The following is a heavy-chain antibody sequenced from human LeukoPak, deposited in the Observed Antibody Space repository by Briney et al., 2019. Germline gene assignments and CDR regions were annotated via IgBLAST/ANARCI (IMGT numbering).Heavy chain of an antibody. V-gene: IGHV4-34*01. CDR2: INHSGST. D-gene: IGHD2-2*01. J-gene: IGHJ4*02. Sequence: SETLSLTCAVYGGSFSGYYWSWIRQPPGKGLEWIGEINHSGSTNYNPSLKCRVTISVDTSKNQFSLKLSSVTAADTAVYYCARGVAVDYFDYWGQGTLVTVSS. CDR1: GGSFSGYY. CDR3: ARGVAVDYFDY.